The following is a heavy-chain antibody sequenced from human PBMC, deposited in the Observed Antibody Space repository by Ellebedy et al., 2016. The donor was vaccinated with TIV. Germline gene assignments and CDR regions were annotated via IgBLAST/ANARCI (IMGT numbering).Heavy chain of an antibody. D-gene: IGHD2-8*02. CDR3: ARELEVVDFEY. J-gene: IGHJ4*02. Sequence: GESLKISXTVSGFTFSSYGMTWIRQAPGRGLEWVASISSSSNYIEYAASVKDRFTISRDNANSVVYLQMNSLTAEDTAVYFCARELEVVDFEYWGQGTVVNVSS. V-gene: IGHV3-21*06. CDR1: GFTFSSYG. CDR2: ISSSSNYI.